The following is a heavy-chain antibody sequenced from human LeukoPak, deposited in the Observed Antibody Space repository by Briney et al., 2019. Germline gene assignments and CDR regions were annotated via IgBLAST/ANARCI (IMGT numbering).Heavy chain of an antibody. J-gene: IGHJ6*02. V-gene: IGHV4-59*01. CDR2: IYYNGST. CDR1: DGSINSYY. CDR3: ARGRSNYYGMDV. Sequence: SETLSLTCSVSDGSINSYYWNWIRRPPGKGLEWIGFIYYNGSTNYSPSLKSRVTMSVDTSKNLFSLKVSSVTAADTAVYYCARGRSNYYGMDVWGQGTTVTVSS. D-gene: IGHD1-26*01.